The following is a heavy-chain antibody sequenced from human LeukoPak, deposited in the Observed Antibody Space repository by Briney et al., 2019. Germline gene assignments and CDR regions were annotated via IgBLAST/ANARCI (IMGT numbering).Heavy chain of an antibody. CDR3: ARRASCGGDCYYFDY. D-gene: IGHD2-21*02. J-gene: IGHJ4*02. CDR1: GFNFDDYG. CDR2: IVGNGRST. V-gene: IGHV3-20*01. Sequence: GGSLRLSCAASGFNFDDYGMNWVRHAPGKGLEWVSGIVGNGRSTSYADSVKGRFTISRDNAKKSLYLHMNSLRVEDTAFYNCARRASCGGDCYYFDYWGQGTLVTVSS.